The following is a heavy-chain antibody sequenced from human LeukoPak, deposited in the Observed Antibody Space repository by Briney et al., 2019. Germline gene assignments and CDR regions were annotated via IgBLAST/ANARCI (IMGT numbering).Heavy chain of an antibody. CDR2: IDPSGYT. CDR3: ARIRCGQTQHRCYNY. D-gene: IGHD3-16*02. Sequence: SETLSLTCGVHGVSITGYHWSWIRQSPREALEWIGEIDPSGYTIYNPSLKSRVTMSVDTAKKQLSLSLTSLTAADTAIYYCARIRCGQTQHRCYNYWGRGALVTVSS. J-gene: IGHJ4*02. V-gene: IGHV4-34*10. CDR1: GVSITGYH.